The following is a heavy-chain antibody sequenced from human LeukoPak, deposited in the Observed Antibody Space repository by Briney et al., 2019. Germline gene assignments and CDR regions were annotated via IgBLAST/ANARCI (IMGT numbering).Heavy chain of an antibody. CDR2: ISDDGTIK. J-gene: IGHJ4*02. V-gene: IGHV3-30-3*01. CDR1: GFTFSTYA. Sequence: RSLRLSCAASGFTFSTYAMHWVRQTPGKGLEWVAVISDDGTIKYYADSVKGRFSISRDKNTVYLQMNSLRIEDTAVYYCARDPRSGYGDYWGQGTLVTVSS. D-gene: IGHD3-3*01. CDR3: ARDPRSGYGDY.